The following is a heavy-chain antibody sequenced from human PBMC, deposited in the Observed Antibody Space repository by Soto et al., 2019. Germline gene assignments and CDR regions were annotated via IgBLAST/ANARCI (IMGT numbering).Heavy chain of an antibody. CDR3: ARGRGYSSGWYIDY. CDR2: INHSGST. Sequence: SETLSLTCAVYCGSFIGYYWIWIRQPPGKGLDWIGEINHSGSTNYNPSLKSRVTISVDTSKNQFSLKLSSVTAADTAVYYCARGRGYSSGWYIDYWGQGTLVTVS. CDR1: CGSFIGYY. V-gene: IGHV4-34*01. D-gene: IGHD6-19*01. J-gene: IGHJ4*02.